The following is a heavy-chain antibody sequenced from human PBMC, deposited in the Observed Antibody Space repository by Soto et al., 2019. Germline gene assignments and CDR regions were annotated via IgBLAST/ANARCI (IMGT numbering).Heavy chain of an antibody. V-gene: IGHV3-30*04. Sequence: QVQLVESGGGVVQPGRSLRLSCAASRFTFSSYALHWVRQAPGKGLEWVDVISYDGRQKHYVDAVKGRFTISRDESDNTLYRQMNSLRPEDTAVYYWAKDGYFATYYVDRWGQGTLVTVSS. CDR3: AKDGYFATYYVDR. CDR1: RFTFSSYA. D-gene: IGHD3-9*01. J-gene: IGHJ4*02. CDR2: ISYDGRQK.